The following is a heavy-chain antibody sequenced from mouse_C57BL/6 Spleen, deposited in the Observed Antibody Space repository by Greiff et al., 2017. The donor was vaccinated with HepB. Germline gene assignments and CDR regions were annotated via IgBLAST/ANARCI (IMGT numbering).Heavy chain of an antibody. CDR1: GYAFTNYL. J-gene: IGHJ3*01. D-gene: IGHD1-1*01. Sequence: VQLQESGAELVRPGPSVKVSCKASGYAFTNYLIEWVKQRPGQGLEWIGVINPGSGGTNYNEKFKGKATLTADKSSSTAYMQLSSLTSEDSAVYFCAGGDYYGPRFAYWGQGTLVTVSA. V-gene: IGHV1-54*01. CDR3: AGGDYYGPRFAY. CDR2: INPGSGGT.